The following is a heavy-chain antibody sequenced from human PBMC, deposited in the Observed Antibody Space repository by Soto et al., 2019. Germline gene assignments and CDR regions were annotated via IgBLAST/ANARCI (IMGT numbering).Heavy chain of an antibody. Sequence: PSETRSLTCTVSGTSISSYCWTWIRQRPGKGLEWIANIHYSGTTNYNPSLASRVTLSVDTSKNQFSLKMTSVTAADRAMYFCACYNSYARDCWGRRTLVT. J-gene: IGHJ4*02. CDR3: ACYNSYARDC. CDR1: GTSISSYC. D-gene: IGHD2-2*01. CDR2: IHYSGTT. V-gene: IGHV4-59*01.